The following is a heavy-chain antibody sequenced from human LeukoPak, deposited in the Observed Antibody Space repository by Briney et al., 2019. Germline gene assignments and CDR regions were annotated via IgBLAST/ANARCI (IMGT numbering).Heavy chain of an antibody. V-gene: IGHV1-46*01. J-gene: IGHJ6*03. CDR1: GFTFTSFY. D-gene: IGHD3-10*01. Sequence: ASVKVSCKASGFTFTSFYMHWVRQAPGQGLEWLGVINPSGGDTIYAQKFQGRVTMTRDMSTRTAFMELSSLRSEDTAVYFCARDHSTVRGYYGSGTFDTSYMDVWGKGTTVTVSS. CDR3: ARDHSTVRGYYGSGTFDTSYMDV. CDR2: INPSGGDT.